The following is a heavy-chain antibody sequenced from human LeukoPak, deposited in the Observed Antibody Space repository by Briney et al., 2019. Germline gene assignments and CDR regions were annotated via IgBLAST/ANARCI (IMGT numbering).Heavy chain of an antibody. CDR2: ISGSGGGT. V-gene: IGHV3-23*01. J-gene: IGHJ4*02. CDR3: AKRGVVIRVILVGFHKEAYYFDS. D-gene: IGHD3-22*01. CDR1: GITLSNYG. Sequence: GGSLRLSCAVSGITLSNYGMSWVRQAPGKGLEWVAGISGSGGGTNYADSVKGRFTISRDNPKNTLYLQMNSLRAEDTAVYFCAKRGVVIRVILVGFHKEAYYFDSWGQGGLVTVSS.